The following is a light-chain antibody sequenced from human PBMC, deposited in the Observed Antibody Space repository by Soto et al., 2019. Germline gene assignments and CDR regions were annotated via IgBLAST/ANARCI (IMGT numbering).Light chain of an antibody. Sequence: DIQMTQSAFSVSASVGDRVTITCRASQTIGSYLNWYQLKPGKAPKVLIYAASSLQSGVPSTFSGSGSGTGFTLTINSLQPEDFATYFCQQSYNMPWTFGQGTKAAI. CDR2: AAS. CDR1: QTIGSY. V-gene: IGKV1-39*01. J-gene: IGKJ1*01. CDR3: QQSYNMPWT.